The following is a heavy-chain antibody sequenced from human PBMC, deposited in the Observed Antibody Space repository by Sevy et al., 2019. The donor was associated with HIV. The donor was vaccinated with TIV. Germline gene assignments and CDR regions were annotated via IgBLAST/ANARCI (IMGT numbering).Heavy chain of an antibody. Sequence: ASVKVSCKGSGYTFTDYYMHWMRQAPGQGLEWMGWINPDSGGLIYAPKFQGRVTLSRDTSISTAYMDLSRLKSDDTAVYYCVRDDRDRYSEYWGQGTLVTVSS. CDR3: VRDDRDRYSEY. CDR2: INPDSGGL. J-gene: IGHJ4*02. CDR1: GYTFTDYY. V-gene: IGHV1-2*02.